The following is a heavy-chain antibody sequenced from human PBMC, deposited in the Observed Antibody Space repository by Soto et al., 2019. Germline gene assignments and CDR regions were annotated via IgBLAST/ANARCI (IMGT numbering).Heavy chain of an antibody. J-gene: IGHJ4*02. D-gene: IGHD3-3*01. CDR1: GFTFSSYA. V-gene: IGHV3-23*01. Sequence: EVQLLESGGGLVQPGGSLRLSCAASGFTFSSYAMSWVRQAPGKGLEWVSAISGSGGSTYYADSVKGRFTISRDNSKNKLYLQMNSLRAEDTAVYYCAKQMIFGVVKASFDYWGQGTLVTVSS. CDR3: AKQMIFGVVKASFDY. CDR2: ISGSGGST.